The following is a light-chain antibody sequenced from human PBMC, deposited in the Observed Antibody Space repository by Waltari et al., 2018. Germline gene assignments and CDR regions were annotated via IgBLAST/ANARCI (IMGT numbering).Light chain of an antibody. CDR3: ASWDDRLNGHWV. J-gene: IGLJ3*02. CDR2: RAD. CDR1: YSHLWTNV. Sequence: QSVLTQPPSASGAPGHRVTIPCSGTYSHLWTNVVNRHQQLPGKAPKLLSYRADQRPSGVPDRFSASKSGSSASLAIGGLQSEDEADYYCASWDDRLNGHWVFGGGTKVTVL. V-gene: IGLV1-44*01.